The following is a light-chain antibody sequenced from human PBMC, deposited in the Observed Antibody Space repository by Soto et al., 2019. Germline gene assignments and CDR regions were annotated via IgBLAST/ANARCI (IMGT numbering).Light chain of an antibody. J-gene: IGLJ3*02. CDR1: SSDVGGYNY. V-gene: IGLV2-8*01. Sequence: VLTQPPSASGSPGQSVTISCTGTSSDVGGYNYVSWYQQHPGKAPKLMIYEVSKRPSGVPDRFSGSKSGNTASLTVSGLQAEDEADYYCSSYAGSNNPWVFGGGTKLTVL. CDR2: EVS. CDR3: SSYAGSNNPWV.